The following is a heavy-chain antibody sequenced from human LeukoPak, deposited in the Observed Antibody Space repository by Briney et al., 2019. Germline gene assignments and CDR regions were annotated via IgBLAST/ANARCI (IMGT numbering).Heavy chain of an antibody. CDR2: IYYSGST. Sequence: PSETLSLTCTVSGGSISSYYWSWIRQPPGKGLEWIGYIYYSGSTNYNPSLKSRVTISVDTSKNQFSLKLSSVTAADTAVYYCARKGIAAAAQWGQGTLVTVSS. CDR1: GGSISSYY. CDR3: ARKGIAAAAQ. D-gene: IGHD6-13*01. V-gene: IGHV4-59*08. J-gene: IGHJ4*02.